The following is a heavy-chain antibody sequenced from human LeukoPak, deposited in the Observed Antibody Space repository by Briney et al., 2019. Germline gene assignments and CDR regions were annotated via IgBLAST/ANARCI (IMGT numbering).Heavy chain of an antibody. CDR2: INPNSGGT. J-gene: IGHJ4*02. Sequence: ASVKVSCKASGYTFTGYYMHWVRQAPGQGLEWMGWINPNSGGTNYAQNFQGRVTMTRDTSTSTAYMELRSLRSDDTAVYYCARDDDYVWGSYRRPDYWGQGTLVTVSS. V-gene: IGHV1-2*02. CDR3: ARDDDYVWGSYRRPDY. D-gene: IGHD3-16*02. CDR1: GYTFTGYY.